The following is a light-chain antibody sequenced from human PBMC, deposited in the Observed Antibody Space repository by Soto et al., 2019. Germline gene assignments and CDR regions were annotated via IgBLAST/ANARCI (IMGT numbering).Light chain of an antibody. Sequence: QSALTQPASVSGSPGQSFTISCTGTSSVVGAYHSVSWYQQHPGKAPKLIIFDVSNRPSGVSDRFSGSKSGNTASLTISGLQAEDEADYYCTSFTDTGTVIFGGGTKVTVL. CDR3: TSFTDTGTVI. J-gene: IGLJ2*01. CDR2: DVS. CDR1: SSVVGAYHS. V-gene: IGLV2-14*03.